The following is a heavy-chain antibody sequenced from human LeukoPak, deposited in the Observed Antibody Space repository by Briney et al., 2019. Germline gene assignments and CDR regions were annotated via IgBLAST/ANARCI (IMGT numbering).Heavy chain of an antibody. J-gene: IGHJ3*01. Sequence: GGSLRLSRAASGFTFSSYAMSWVRQAPGKGPEWVSAITRSGGSTYYADSVKARFTISRDNSKNTLYLQINSLRTEYTAVYYCAKWSRRVNTSVHGMSARGPGKTVT. CDR2: ITRSGGST. CDR3: AKWSRRVNTSVHGMSA. CDR1: GFTFSSYA. V-gene: IGHV3-23*01. D-gene: IGHD3-10*01.